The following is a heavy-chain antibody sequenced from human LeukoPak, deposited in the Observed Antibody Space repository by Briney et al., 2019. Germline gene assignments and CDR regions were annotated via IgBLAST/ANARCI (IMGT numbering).Heavy chain of an antibody. Sequence: GGSLRLSCAASGFTFSSYAMHWVRQAPGKGLEWVAVISYDGSNKYYADSVKGRFTISRDNSKNTLYLQMNSLRAEDTAVCYCAKQKDYGDYYYFDYWGQGTLVTVSS. CDR3: AKQKDYGDYYYFDY. J-gene: IGHJ4*02. CDR1: GFTFSSYA. D-gene: IGHD4-17*01. V-gene: IGHV3-30-3*02. CDR2: ISYDGSNK.